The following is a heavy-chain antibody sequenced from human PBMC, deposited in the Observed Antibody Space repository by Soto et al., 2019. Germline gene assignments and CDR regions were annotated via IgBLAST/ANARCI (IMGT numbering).Heavy chain of an antibody. CDR3: ATEYSGPGGY. Sequence: GWSTKLSSAASGFTFSSSVVSWVRQAPGKGLEWVSAISGSGGSTYYADSVKGRFTISRDNAKDSLYLQMNSLRADDTAVYYCATEYSGPGGYWGQGTLVTVYS. J-gene: IGHJ4*02. CDR1: GFTFSSSV. CDR2: ISGSGGST. V-gene: IGHV3-23*01. D-gene: IGHD5-12*01.